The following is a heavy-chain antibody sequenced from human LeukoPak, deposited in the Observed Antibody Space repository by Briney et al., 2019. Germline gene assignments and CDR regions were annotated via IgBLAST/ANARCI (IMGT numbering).Heavy chain of an antibody. CDR1: GGSFSSTNYF. Sequence: SETLSLTCTVSGGSFSSTNYFWGWIRQPPGKGLEWIGTIYFGGSGGTYYNPSLRSRVTISVDTSKNQFSLNLSSVTAADTAVYYCARDPWGMSGDHEGVNYDFDYWGQGTLVTVSS. CDR3: ARDPWGMSGDHEGVNYDFDY. V-gene: IGHV4-39*02. CDR2: IYFGGSGGT. D-gene: IGHD4-17*01. J-gene: IGHJ4*02.